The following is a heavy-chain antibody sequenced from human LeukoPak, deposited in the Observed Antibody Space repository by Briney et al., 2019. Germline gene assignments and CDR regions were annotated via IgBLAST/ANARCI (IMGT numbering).Heavy chain of an antibody. Sequence: KASETLSLTCTVSGYSISSGYYWGWIRQPPGKGLEWIGSIYQTGNSYYNPSLKSRGTISVDTSKNQFSLKLSSVTAADTAVYYCARRDSSGYYFKDMDYWGQGTLVTVSS. CDR1: GYSISSGYY. J-gene: IGHJ4*02. V-gene: IGHV4-38-2*02. CDR3: ARRDSSGYYFKDMDY. CDR2: IYQTGNS. D-gene: IGHD3-22*01.